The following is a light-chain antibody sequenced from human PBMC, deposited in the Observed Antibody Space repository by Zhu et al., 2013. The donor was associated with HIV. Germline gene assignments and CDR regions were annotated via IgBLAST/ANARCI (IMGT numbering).Light chain of an antibody. CDR2: KAS. J-gene: IGKJ4*01. Sequence: DIQMTQSPSTLSASVGDRVTITCRASQSISSWLAWYQQKPGKAPKLLIYKASTLESGVPSRFSGSGSGTEFTLTISSLQPDDFATYYCQQYKDFSTFGGGTRVEI. CDR1: QSISSW. V-gene: IGKV1-5*03. CDR3: QQYKDFST.